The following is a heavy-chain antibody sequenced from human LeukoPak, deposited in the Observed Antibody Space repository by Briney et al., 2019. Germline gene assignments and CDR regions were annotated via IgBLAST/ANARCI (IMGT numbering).Heavy chain of an antibody. J-gene: IGHJ3*01. CDR2: ISGSGDST. CDR3: ARRGPKPPTQFPSDAFDV. D-gene: IGHD3-10*01. CDR1: GFTFSNYA. V-gene: IGHV3-23*01. Sequence: GGSLRLSCAASGFTFSNYAMTWVRQAPGKGLEKGLEWVSSISGSGDSTNYADSVKGRFTISRDNSKNTLYLQMNSLRAEDTAVYYCARRGPKPPTQFPSDAFDVWGQGTMVTVSS.